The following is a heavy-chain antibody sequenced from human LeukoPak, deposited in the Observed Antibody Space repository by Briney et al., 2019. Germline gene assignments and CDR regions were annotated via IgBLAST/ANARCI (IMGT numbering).Heavy chain of an antibody. D-gene: IGHD1-26*01. V-gene: IGHV4-38-2*02. J-gene: IGHJ4*02. CDR2: IYHSGST. CDR3: ARVVGAHYAFDY. CDR1: GYSISSGYY. Sequence: SETLSPTCTVSGYSISSGYYWGWIRQPPGQGLEWIGSIYHSGSTYYNPSLKSRVTISVDTSKNQFSLKLSSVTAADTAVYYCARVVGAHYAFDYWGQGTLVTVSS.